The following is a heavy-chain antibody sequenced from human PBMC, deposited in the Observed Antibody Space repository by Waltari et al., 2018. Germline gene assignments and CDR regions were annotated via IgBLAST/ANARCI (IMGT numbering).Heavy chain of an antibody. CDR2: IYHSGST. V-gene: IGHV4-38-2*01. J-gene: IGHJ6*03. CDR1: GYSISSGSY. D-gene: IGHD6-6*01. CDR3: ARLYGNIAARQAAYYYYMDV. Sequence: QVQLQESGPGLVKPSETLSLTCAVSGYSISSGSYWGWLRQPPGKGLEWIGSIYHSGSTYYNPSLKSRVTISVDTSKNQFSLKLSSVTAADTAVYYCARLYGNIAARQAAYYYYMDVWGKGTTVTVSS.